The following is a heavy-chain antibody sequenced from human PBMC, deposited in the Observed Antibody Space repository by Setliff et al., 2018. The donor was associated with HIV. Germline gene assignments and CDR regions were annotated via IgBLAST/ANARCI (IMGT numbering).Heavy chain of an antibody. CDR3: TRGHSGSYFKYYYYYHGMDV. CDR1: GFTFGDYA. J-gene: IGHJ6*02. V-gene: IGHV3-49*04. Sequence: GGSLRLSCTASGFTFGDYAMSWVRQAPGKGLEWVGFIRSKAYGGQTEYAASVKGRFTISRDDSKSIAYLQMNGPKTKETAVYYCTRGHSGSYFKYYYYYHGMDVWGQGTTVTVSS. D-gene: IGHD1-26*01. CDR2: IRSKAYGGQT.